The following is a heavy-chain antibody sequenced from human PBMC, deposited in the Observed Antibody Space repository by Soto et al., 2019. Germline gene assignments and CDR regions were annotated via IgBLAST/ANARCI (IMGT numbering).Heavy chain of an antibody. CDR1: GGTIVSYD. D-gene: IGHD2-21*02. J-gene: IGHJ5*01. Sequence: SETLCLTCTVAGGTIVSYDCRWVRQPPGKGLEWIGSIHYSGSAANNPSLKSRVTMLVDTSKNQFSLRLTSVTAADTAVYYCARDQDFITGDHWFDSWGQGTLVTGSS. V-gene: IGHV4-59*01. CDR3: ARDQDFITGDHWFDS. CDR2: IHYSGSA.